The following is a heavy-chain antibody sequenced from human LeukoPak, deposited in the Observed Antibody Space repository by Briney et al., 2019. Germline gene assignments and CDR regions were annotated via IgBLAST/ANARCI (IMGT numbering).Heavy chain of an antibody. D-gene: IGHD3-10*01. CDR1: GFTFSSVDYW. Sequence: GGSLRLSCAASGFTFSSVDYWMTWVRQAPGKGLEWVANIKYDGSQKYYVDSVKDRLTISRDNAKNSLYLQMNSMRGEDTAVYYCGRYRGASDGALDIWGEGTMVTVSS. V-gene: IGHV3-7*01. CDR3: GRYRGASDGALDI. CDR2: IKYDGSQK. J-gene: IGHJ3*02.